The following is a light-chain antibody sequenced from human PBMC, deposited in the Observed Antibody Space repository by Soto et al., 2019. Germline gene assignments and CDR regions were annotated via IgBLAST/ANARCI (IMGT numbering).Light chain of an antibody. CDR3: QHYNNWPPWT. V-gene: IGKV3-15*01. Sequence: EIVMTQSPATLSVSPGERVTLSCRASQDIRSSLAWYQQKPGQAPRLLIYGASPRATGIPARFSGSGSGTEFTLTISSLQSEDFAVYYCQHYNNWPPWTFGQGTKVDI. CDR2: GAS. J-gene: IGKJ1*01. CDR1: QDIRSS.